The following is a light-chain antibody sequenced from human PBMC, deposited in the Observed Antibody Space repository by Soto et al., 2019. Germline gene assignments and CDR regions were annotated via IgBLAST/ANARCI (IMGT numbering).Light chain of an antibody. V-gene: IGKV3-15*01. CDR3: QQYNTWPPIT. CDR1: QSITRN. Sequence: EVVMTQSPATLSVSPGDSATLSCRASQSITRNFAWYQQKPGQAPRLLIYAASIRATAIPDRFSGSGSGTQFTLTISSLQSEDFAVYYCQQYNTWPPITFGQGTRLEIK. J-gene: IGKJ5*01. CDR2: AAS.